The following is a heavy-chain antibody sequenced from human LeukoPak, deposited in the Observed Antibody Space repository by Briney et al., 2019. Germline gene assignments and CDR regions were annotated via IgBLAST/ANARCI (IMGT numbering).Heavy chain of an antibody. J-gene: IGHJ6*03. V-gene: IGHV4-59*11. D-gene: IGHD2-15*01. CDR1: GGPISSHH. CDR2: IYYSGNT. Sequence: SETLSLTCTVSGGPISSHHWSWIRQPTGKGLEWIGYIYYSGNTNYNPSLKSRVTISVDTSKNQFSLKLSSVTAADTAVYYCARVEVAATKAGDYYYYMDVWGKGTTVTVSS. CDR3: ARVEVAATKAGDYYYYMDV.